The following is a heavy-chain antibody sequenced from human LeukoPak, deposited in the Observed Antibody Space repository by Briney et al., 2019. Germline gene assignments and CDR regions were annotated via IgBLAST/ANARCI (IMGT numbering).Heavy chain of an antibody. CDR2: IKDPGSEK. CDR3: AIVVVNICDY. V-gene: IGHV3-7*01. J-gene: IGHJ4*02. D-gene: IGHD2-21*01. CDR1: GCTCSTYW. Sequence: GGALRLSCAASGCTCSTYWMSWFLQAPRRGGDGVANIKDPGSEKYYVDSVNGRFTTSCENANNPLYLQMTSLNAEDTAVYYRAIVVVNICDYWGQGTLVTVSS.